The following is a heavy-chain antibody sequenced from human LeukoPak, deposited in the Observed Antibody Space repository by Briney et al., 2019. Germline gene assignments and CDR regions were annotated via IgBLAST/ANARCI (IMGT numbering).Heavy chain of an antibody. D-gene: IGHD1-26*01. J-gene: IGHJ3*02. CDR2: ISSSSSTI. CDR1: GFTFSSYS. Sequence: GGSLRLSCAASGFTFSSYSMNWVRQAPGKGLEWVSYISSSSSTIYYADSMKGRFTISRDNAKNSLYLQMNSLRAEDAAVYYCARAGPGYYMGAFDIWGQGTMVTVSS. V-gene: IGHV3-48*01. CDR3: ARAGPGYYMGAFDI.